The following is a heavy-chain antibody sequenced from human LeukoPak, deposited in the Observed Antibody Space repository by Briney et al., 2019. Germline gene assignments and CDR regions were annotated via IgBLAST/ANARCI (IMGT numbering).Heavy chain of an antibody. CDR3: AKDGGGGTSMPEMIDY. CDR2: IRYDGSNK. V-gene: IGHV3-30*02. D-gene: IGHD2-2*01. Sequence: GGSLRLSCAASGFTFNNYGMHWVRQAPGKGLEWVAFIRYDGSNKYYADSVKGRFTISRDNSKNTLYLQMNSLRAEDTAVYYCAKDGGGGTSMPEMIDYWGQGTLVTVSS. CDR1: GFTFNNYG. J-gene: IGHJ4*02.